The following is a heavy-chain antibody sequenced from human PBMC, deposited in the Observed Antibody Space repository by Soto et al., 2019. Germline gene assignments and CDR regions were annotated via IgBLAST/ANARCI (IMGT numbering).Heavy chain of an antibody. CDR1: GYTFTIYG. D-gene: IGHD3-22*01. V-gene: IGHV1-18*04. CDR2: ISGYNGNT. CDR3: ARVDYYDSSGYYGY. J-gene: IGHJ4*02. Sequence: QVQLVQSGAEVKKPGASVKVSCKASGYTFTIYGISWVRLAPGQGLEWMGWISGYNGNTDYAQNLQDRVTLTTDASTSSVYMEPRSLRSDDTAVYYCARVDYYDSSGYYGYWGQGTLITVSS.